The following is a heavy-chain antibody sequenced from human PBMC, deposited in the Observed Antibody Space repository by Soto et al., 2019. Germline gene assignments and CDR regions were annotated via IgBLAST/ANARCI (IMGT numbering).Heavy chain of an antibody. CDR1: GYTFTSYA. V-gene: IGHV1-3*01. CDR3: ARDLAGGNYEYFQH. Sequence: ASVKVSCKASGYTFTSYAMHWVRQAPGQRLEWMGWINAGNGNTKYSQKFQGRVTITRDTSASTAYMELSSLRSEDTAVYYCARDLAGGNYEYFQHWGQGTLVTVSS. J-gene: IGHJ1*01. CDR2: INAGNGNT. D-gene: IGHD4-4*01.